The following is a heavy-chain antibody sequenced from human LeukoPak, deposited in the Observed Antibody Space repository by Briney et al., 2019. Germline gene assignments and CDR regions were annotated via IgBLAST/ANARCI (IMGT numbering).Heavy chain of an antibody. V-gene: IGHV1-46*01. CDR3: ARVSEETGSDY. Sequence: ASVKVSCKASGYTFTDYYIHWVRQAPGQGLEWMGIISPSGGSSSYAQKFQGRVTMTRDKSTSTVYMELSRLRSEDTAVYYCARVSEETGSDYWGQGTLVTVPS. CDR2: ISPSGGSS. D-gene: IGHD3-10*01. J-gene: IGHJ4*02. CDR1: GYTFTDYY.